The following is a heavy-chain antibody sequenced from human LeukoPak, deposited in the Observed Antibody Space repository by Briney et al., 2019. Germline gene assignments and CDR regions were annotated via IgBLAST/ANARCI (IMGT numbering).Heavy chain of an antibody. CDR3: ARDVGSGRSYGMDV. D-gene: IGHD6-19*01. V-gene: IGHV4-59*01. J-gene: IGHJ6*02. CDR1: GGSISSYY. Sequence: SETLSLTCTVSGGSISSYYWSWIRQPPGKGLEWIGYTYYSGSTNYNPSLKSRVTISVDTSKNQFSLKLSSVTAADTAVYYCARDVGSGRSYGMDVWGQGTTVTVSS. CDR2: TYYSGST.